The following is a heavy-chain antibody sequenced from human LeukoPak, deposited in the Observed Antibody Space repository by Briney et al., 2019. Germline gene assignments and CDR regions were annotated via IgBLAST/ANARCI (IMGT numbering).Heavy chain of an antibody. CDR3: ASTLFEYSSPKYFDY. J-gene: IGHJ4*02. D-gene: IGHD6-6*01. V-gene: IGHV1-69*13. CDR1: GGTFSSYA. Sequence: SVKVSCKASGGTFSSYAISWVRQAPGQRLEWMGGIIPIFGTANYAQKFQGRVTITADESTSTAYMELSSLRSEDTAVYYCASTLFEYSSPKYFDYWGQGTLVTVSS. CDR2: IIPIFGTA.